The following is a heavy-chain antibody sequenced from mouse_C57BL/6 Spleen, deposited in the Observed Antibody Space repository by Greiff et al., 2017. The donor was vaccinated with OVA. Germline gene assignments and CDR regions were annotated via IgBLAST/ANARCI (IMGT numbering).Heavy chain of an antibody. J-gene: IGHJ2*01. CDR2: IDPSDSET. D-gene: IGHD2-3*01. CDR1: GYTFTSYW. V-gene: IGHV1-52*01. CDR3: ARSYDGYSDY. Sequence: QVQLQQPGAELVRPGSSVKLSCKASGYTFTSYWMHWVKQRPIQGLEWIGNIDPSDSETPYNQKFKDKATLTVDKSSSTAYMQLSSLTSEDSAVYYCARSYDGYSDYWGQGTTLTVSS.